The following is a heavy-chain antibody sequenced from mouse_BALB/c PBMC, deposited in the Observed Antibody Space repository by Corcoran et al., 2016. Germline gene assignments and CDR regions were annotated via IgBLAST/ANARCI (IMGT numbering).Heavy chain of an antibody. CDR3: ARPSYYDYEFAY. V-gene: IGHV14-3*02. D-gene: IGHD2-4*01. CDR2: IDPANGNT. CDR1: GFNIKETY. Sequence: EVQLQQSGAELVKPGASVKLSCTASGFNIKETYMHWVKQRPEQGLEWIGRIDPANGNTKYDPKFQGKATITADTSSNTAYLQLSSQTSEDTAVYYCARPSYYDYEFAYWGQGTLVTVSA. J-gene: IGHJ3*01.